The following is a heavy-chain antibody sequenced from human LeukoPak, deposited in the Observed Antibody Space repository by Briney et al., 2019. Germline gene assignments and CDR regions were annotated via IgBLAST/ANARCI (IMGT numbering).Heavy chain of an antibody. J-gene: IGHJ4*02. CDR1: GFTFSDFY. Sequence: PGGSLRLSCAASGFTFSDFYMTWIRQAPGKGLEWVSYISNRGSTIHYADSVRGRFTISRDNAKKMLFLQMNSLRAEDTAVYYCVRVATVTTQDFWGQGTLVTVSS. CDR3: VRVATVTTQDF. CDR2: ISNRGSTI. D-gene: IGHD4-17*01. V-gene: IGHV3-11*04.